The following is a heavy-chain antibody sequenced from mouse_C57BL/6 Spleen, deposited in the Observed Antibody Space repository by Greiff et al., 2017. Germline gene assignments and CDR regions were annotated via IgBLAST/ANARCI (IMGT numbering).Heavy chain of an antibody. J-gene: IGHJ3*01. CDR3: AREGDYDIQFAY. Sequence: EVKLQQSGPVLVKPGASVKMSCKASGYTFTDYYMNWVKQSHGKSLEWIGVINPYNGGTSYNQKFKGKATLTVDKSSSTAYMELNSLTSEDSAVYYCAREGDYDIQFAYWGQGTLVTVAA. CDR2: INPYNGGT. V-gene: IGHV1-19*01. D-gene: IGHD2-3*01. CDR1: GYTFTDYY.